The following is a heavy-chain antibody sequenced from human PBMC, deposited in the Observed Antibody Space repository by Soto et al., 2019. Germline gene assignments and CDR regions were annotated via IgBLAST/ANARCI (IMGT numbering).Heavy chain of an antibody. D-gene: IGHD5-18*01. CDR3: ARGDTPMITGMDSFDI. J-gene: IGHJ3*02. CDR2: IKQDGTEK. V-gene: IGHV3-7*01. CDR1: GFTFSRYW. Sequence: PGGVPRLSCAASGFTFSRYWMNWVRQAPGKGLEWVANIKQDGTEKNYVDSVKGRFTISRDNARKSLYLQMDSLRAEDTAVYFCARGDTPMITGMDSFDIWGQGTMVTVSS.